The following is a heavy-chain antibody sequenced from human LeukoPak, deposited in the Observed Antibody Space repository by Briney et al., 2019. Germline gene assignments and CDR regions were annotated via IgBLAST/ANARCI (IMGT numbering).Heavy chain of an antibody. Sequence: ASVKVSCKASGYTFTSYDINWERQATGQGLEWMGWMNPNSGNTGYAQKFQGRVTITRNTSISTAYMELSSLRSEDTAVYYCARGRLRIAALGPKKYYFDYWGQGTLVTVSS. CDR1: GYTFTSYD. V-gene: IGHV1-8*03. CDR2: MNPNSGNT. CDR3: ARGRLRIAALGPKKYYFDY. D-gene: IGHD6-6*01. J-gene: IGHJ4*02.